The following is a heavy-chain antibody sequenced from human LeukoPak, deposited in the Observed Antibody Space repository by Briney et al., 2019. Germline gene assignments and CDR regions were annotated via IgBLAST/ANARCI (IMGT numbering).Heavy chain of an antibody. J-gene: IGHJ4*02. CDR2: ISSSSSTK. Sequence: GGSLRLSCVASGFTLSSYGMNWVRQAPGKGLEWVSYISSSSSTKYFADSVKGRFTVSRDNARNSLCLQMNSLRDDDTAVYYCARAIYDSSGFGDYWGQGTLVAVSS. D-gene: IGHD3-22*01. V-gene: IGHV3-48*02. CDR3: ARAIYDSSGFGDY. CDR1: GFTLSSYG.